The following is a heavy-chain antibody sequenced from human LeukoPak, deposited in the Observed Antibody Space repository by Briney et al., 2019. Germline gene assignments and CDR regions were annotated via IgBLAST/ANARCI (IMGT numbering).Heavy chain of an antibody. CDR3: ARESGSVTSEVDFDY. Sequence: PGGSLRLSCAASGFTFSSYAMSWVRQAPGKGLEWVATIRQDGSQKYYVDSVKGRFTISRDNAKNSLYLQTNSLRAEDTAVYYCARESGSVTSEVDFDYWGQGTLVTVSS. CDR2: IRQDGSQK. J-gene: IGHJ4*02. V-gene: IGHV3-7*01. CDR1: GFTFSSYA. D-gene: IGHD4-17*01.